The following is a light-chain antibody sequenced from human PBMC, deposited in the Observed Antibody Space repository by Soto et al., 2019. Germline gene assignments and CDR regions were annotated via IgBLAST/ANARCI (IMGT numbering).Light chain of an antibody. J-gene: IGKJ1*01. CDR3: QQYRTFWT. CDR1: RSLTRW. V-gene: IGKV1-5*03. CDR2: ETS. Sequence: DIQMSQSPSTLSASVGDRVTITCRASRSLTRWLAWYQQKPGRAPKLLIYETSILQSGVPSSFSGSGSGTDFTLTISGVQPDDIATYYCQQYRTFWTFGQGTRVEVK.